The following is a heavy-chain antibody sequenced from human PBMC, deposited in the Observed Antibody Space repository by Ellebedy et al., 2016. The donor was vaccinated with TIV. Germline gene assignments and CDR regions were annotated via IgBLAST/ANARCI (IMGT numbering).Heavy chain of an antibody. D-gene: IGHD5-12*01. Sequence: SETLSLTXTVSGGSVSSGSYYWSWIRQPPGKGLEWIGYIYYSGSTNYNPSLKSRVTISVDKSKNQFSLKLSSVTAADTAVYYCARVDRGYDHELDYWGQGTLVTVSS. V-gene: IGHV4-61*01. CDR3: ARVDRGYDHELDY. CDR2: IYYSGST. J-gene: IGHJ4*02. CDR1: GGSVSSGSYY.